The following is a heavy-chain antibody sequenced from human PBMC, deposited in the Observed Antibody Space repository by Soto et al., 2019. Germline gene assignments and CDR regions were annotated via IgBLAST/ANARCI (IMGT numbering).Heavy chain of an antibody. CDR3: ATPYIIAEAGRDSDY. CDR1: GGSFSGYY. D-gene: IGHD6-13*01. Sequence: SETLSLTCAVYGGSFSGYYWSWIRQPPGKGLEWIGEINHSGSTNYNPSLKSRVTISVDTSKNQFSLKLSSVTAADTAVYYCATPYIIAEAGRDSDYWGQGTLVTVSS. CDR2: INHSGST. V-gene: IGHV4-34*01. J-gene: IGHJ4*02.